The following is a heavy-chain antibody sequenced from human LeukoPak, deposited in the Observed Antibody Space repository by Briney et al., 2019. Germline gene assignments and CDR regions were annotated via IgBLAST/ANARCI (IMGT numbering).Heavy chain of an antibody. Sequence: ASVKVSCKASGYTFTSYGISWVRQAPGQGLEWMGWISAYNGNTNYAQKLQGRVTMTTDTSTSTAYMELRSLRSDDTAVYYCARELYSSSWLNYFDYWGQGTLVTVSS. J-gene: IGHJ4*02. CDR1: GYTFTSYG. D-gene: IGHD6-13*01. V-gene: IGHV1-18*01. CDR2: ISAYNGNT. CDR3: ARELYSSSWLNYFDY.